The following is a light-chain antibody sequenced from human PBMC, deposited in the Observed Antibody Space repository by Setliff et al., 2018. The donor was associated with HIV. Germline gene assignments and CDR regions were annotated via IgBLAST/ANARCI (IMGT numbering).Light chain of an antibody. J-gene: IGLJ2*01. V-gene: IGLV3-25*03. CDR3: QSADSCGTSVV. Sequence: SYELTQPPSVSVSPGQTARITCSGDALPKQYAYWYQQKPGQAPVLVIYKDSERPSGIPERFSGSSSGTTVTLTISGVQAEDEADYYCQSADSCGTSVVFGGGTKVTVL. CDR1: ALPKQY. CDR2: KDS.